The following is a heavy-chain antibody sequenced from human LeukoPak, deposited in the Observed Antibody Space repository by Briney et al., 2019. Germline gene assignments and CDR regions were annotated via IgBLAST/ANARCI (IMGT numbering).Heavy chain of an antibody. CDR2: INPNSGGT. J-gene: IGHJ4*02. CDR3: AREDTYYYDSSGYNLFDY. D-gene: IGHD3-22*01. CDR1: GYTFTGYY. V-gene: IGHV1-2*02. Sequence: GASVKVSCKASGYTFTGYYMHWVRHAPGQGLEWMGWINPNSGGTNNAQKFQGRVTMTRDTSISTAYMEVSRLRSDDTAVYYCAREDTYYYDSSGYNLFDYWGQGTLVTVSS.